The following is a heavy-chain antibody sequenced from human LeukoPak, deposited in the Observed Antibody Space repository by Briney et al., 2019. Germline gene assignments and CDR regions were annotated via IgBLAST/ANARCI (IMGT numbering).Heavy chain of an antibody. J-gene: IGHJ4*02. V-gene: IGHV4-61*02. CDR3: ARWGAVPAAINDDY. D-gene: IGHD2-2*01. Sequence: SETLSLTCTVSGGSISSGSYYWSWIRQPAGKGLEWIGRNYTSGSTNYNPSLKSRVTISVDTSKNQFSLKLSSVTAADTAVYYCARWGAVPAAINDDYWGQGTLVTVSS. CDR2: NYTSGST. CDR1: GGSISSGSYY.